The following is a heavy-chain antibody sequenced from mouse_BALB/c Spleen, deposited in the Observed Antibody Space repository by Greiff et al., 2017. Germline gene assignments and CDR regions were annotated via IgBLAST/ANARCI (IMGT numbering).Heavy chain of an antibody. CDR3: ALYGNYWYFDV. V-gene: IGHV14-3*02. J-gene: IGHJ1*01. D-gene: IGHD2-1*01. CDR1: GFNIKDTY. CDR2: IDPANGNT. Sequence: VHVKQSGAELVKPGASVKLSCTASGFNIKDTYMHWVKQRPEQGLEWIGRIDPANGNTKYDPKFQGKATITADTSSNTAYLQLSSLTSEDTAVYYCALYGNYWYFDVWGAGTTVTVSS.